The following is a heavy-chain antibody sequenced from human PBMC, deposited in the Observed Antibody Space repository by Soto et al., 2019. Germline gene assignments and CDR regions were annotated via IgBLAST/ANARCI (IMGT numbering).Heavy chain of an antibody. CDR3: AYQGSYCISTSCYTYYYYGMDV. D-gene: IGHD2-2*01. CDR1: GGTFSSYA. J-gene: IGHJ6*02. CDR2: IIPIFGTA. Sequence: QVQLVQSGAEVKKPGSSVKVSCKASGGTFSSYAISWVRQAPGQGLEWMGGIIPIFGTANYAQKFQGRVTITADESTSTAYMELSSLRSEDTAVYYCAYQGSYCISTSCYTYYYYGMDVWGQGTTVTVSS. V-gene: IGHV1-69*12.